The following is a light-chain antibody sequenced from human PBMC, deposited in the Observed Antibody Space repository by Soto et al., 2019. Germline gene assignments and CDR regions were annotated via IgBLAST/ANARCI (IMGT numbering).Light chain of an antibody. CDR1: QSVSSTY. V-gene: IGKV3-20*01. J-gene: IGKJ2*01. Sequence: SXGDIPILSWSASQSVSSTYLSWYQQKPGQAPRLLIYAASSRETGIPDTFSGSGSGTDFTLTISRLEPEDFAVYYCQQYDSSPYTFGQGTKVDIK. CDR2: AAS. CDR3: QQYDSSPYT.